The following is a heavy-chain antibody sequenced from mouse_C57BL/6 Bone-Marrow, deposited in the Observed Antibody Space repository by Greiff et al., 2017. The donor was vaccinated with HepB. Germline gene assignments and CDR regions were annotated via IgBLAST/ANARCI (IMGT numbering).Heavy chain of an antibody. CDR1: GFTFSSYA. CDR3: ARDVLYGSSSWFAY. D-gene: IGHD1-1*01. Sequence: EVKVVESGGGLVKPGGSLKLSCAASGFTFSSYAMSWVRQTPEKRLEWVATISDGGSYTYYPDNVKGRFTISRDNAKNNLYLQMSHLKSEDTAMYYCARDVLYGSSSWFAYWGQGTLVTVSA. CDR2: ISDGGSYT. J-gene: IGHJ3*01. V-gene: IGHV5-4*01.